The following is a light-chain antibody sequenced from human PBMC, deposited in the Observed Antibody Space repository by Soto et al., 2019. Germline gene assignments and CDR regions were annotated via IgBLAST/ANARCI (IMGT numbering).Light chain of an antibody. CDR3: QQSYSTWT. Sequence: DIQMTQSPSSLSASVGDRVTITCRASQTISSHLNWYQQKQGKAPKALIYAASSLHSGVPSRFSGSGSGTDFTLTISSLQPEEFATYYCQQSYSTWTFGQGTKVDIK. V-gene: IGKV1-39*01. CDR1: QTISSH. CDR2: AAS. J-gene: IGKJ1*01.